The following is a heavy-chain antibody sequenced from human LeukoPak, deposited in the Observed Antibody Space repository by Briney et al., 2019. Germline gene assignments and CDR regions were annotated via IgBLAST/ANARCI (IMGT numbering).Heavy chain of an antibody. CDR3: ARTGVPGYYDNSDYYYPLRGGIYYYYKDV. V-gene: IGHV1-69*13. CDR2: IIPIFGIG. D-gene: IGHD3-22*01. CDR1: GGTFSNYA. J-gene: IGHJ6*03. Sequence: AASVKVSCKASGGTFSNYAISWVRQVPGQGLEWVGGIIPIFGIGNYAQKFKGRVTITADASTSTAYMELSSLRSEDTAVYYCARTGVPGYYDNSDYYYPLRGGIYYYYKDVWGEGTTVTVSS.